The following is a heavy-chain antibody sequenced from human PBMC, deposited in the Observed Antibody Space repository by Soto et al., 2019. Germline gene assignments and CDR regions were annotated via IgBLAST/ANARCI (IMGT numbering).Heavy chain of an antibody. V-gene: IGHV1-18*01. D-gene: IGHD2-8*01. CDR1: GYTFTSYG. Sequence: QVQLVQSGAEVKKPGASVKVSCKASGYTFTSYGISWVRQAPGQGLEWMGWISAYNGNTNYAQKLQGRVTMTTDTSTSKAYMELRSLRSDDTAVYYCARDPYCTNGVCYIGVYYYYGMDVWGQGTTVTVSS. J-gene: IGHJ6*02. CDR3: ARDPYCTNGVCYIGVYYYYGMDV. CDR2: ISAYNGNT.